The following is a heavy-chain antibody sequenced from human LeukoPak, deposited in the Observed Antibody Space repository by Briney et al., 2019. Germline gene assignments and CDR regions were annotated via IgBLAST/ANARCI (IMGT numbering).Heavy chain of an antibody. CDR1: GASVSSASY. V-gene: IGHV4-61*01. Sequence: PSETLSLTCTVSGASVSSASYWTWIRQPPGKGAEWIAHIYNGVNTNYNPSLKSRVTISVDTSKNQFSLRLNSVTAADTAVYYCARSRAFNSGAFDPWGQGSLVTVSS. CDR2: IYNGVNT. J-gene: IGHJ5*02. D-gene: IGHD1-26*01. CDR3: ARSRAFNSGAFDP.